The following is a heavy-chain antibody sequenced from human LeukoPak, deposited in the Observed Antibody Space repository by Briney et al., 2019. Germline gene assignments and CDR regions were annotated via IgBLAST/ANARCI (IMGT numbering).Heavy chain of an antibody. CDR1: GFTFSSYE. J-gene: IGHJ6*03. V-gene: IGHV3-53*01. D-gene: IGHD3-10*01. CDR3: AAPYYYGSGSYYTYYMDV. Sequence: GGSLRLSCAASGFTFSSYEMNWVRQAPGKGLEWVSVIYSGGSTYYADSVKGRFTISRDNSKNTLYLQMNSLRAEDTAVYYCAAPYYYGSGSYYTYYMDVWGKGTTVTISS. CDR2: IYSGGST.